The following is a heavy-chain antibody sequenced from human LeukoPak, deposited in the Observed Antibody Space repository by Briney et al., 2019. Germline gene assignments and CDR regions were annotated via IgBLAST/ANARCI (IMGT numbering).Heavy chain of an antibody. CDR3: AKGISRGSSSWIVVVILELFDY. J-gene: IGHJ4*02. Sequence: PGGSLRLSCAASGFTVSSNYMSWVRQAPGKGLEWVSVIYSGGSTYYADSVKGRFTISRDNSKNTLYLQMNSLRAEDTAVYYCAKGISRGSSSWIVVVILELFDYWGQGTLVTVSS. D-gene: IGHD3-22*01. V-gene: IGHV3-53*01. CDR1: GFTVSSNY. CDR2: IYSGGST.